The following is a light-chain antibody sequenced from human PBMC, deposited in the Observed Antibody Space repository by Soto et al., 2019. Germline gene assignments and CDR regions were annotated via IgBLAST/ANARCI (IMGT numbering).Light chain of an antibody. CDR2: GAS. CDR3: QQYGSSGT. CDR1: QTVSASY. J-gene: IGKJ1*01. V-gene: IGKV3-20*01. Sequence: ELVLTQSPGTLSMSVGAKAILTSRASQTVSASYLAWYQQKPGQAPRLLIYGASNRATGIPDRFSGSGSGTDFTLTISRLEPEEFAVYYCQQYGSSGTFGQGTKVDIK.